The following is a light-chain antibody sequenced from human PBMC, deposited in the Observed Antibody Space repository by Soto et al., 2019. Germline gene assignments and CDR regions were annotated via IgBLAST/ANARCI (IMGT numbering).Light chain of an antibody. CDR1: QNVNRK. J-gene: IGKJ1*01. V-gene: IGKV3-15*01. CDR2: DAS. Sequence: IVMTQSPSTLSVSVGERATISCRASQNVNRKLAWYQQKPGQAPKLLIYDASTMANAIPARFSGSGSGTEFTLTISSLQSEDFAVYYCQQYNDWSWTFGQGTKLEIK. CDR3: QQYNDWSWT.